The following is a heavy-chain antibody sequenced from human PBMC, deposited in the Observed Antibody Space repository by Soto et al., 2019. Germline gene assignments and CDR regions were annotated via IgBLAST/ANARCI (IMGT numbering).Heavy chain of an antibody. J-gene: IGHJ4*02. Sequence: QVQLQESGPGLVKPSQTLSLTCTVSGGSISSGGYYWSWIRQHPGKGLEWIGDIYYSGSTYYNPSLKSRVTLSVATSKNHFSLKLSSVTAADTAVYYWARDWGRDGCFDYWGQGTLVTVSS. D-gene: IGHD3-16*01. CDR1: GGSISSGGYY. CDR2: IYYSGST. V-gene: IGHV4-31*03. CDR3: ARDWGRDGCFDY.